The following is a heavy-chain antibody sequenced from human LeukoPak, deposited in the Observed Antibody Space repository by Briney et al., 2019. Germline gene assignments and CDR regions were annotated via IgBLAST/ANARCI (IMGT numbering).Heavy chain of an antibody. D-gene: IGHD3-3*01. CDR2: IIPIFGIA. V-gene: IGHV1-69*04. CDR3: ARVSTQAPKDITIFGVVTYTHLDYGMDV. CDR1: GGTFSSYA. J-gene: IGHJ6*02. Sequence: SVKVSCKASGGTFSSYAISWVRQAPGQGLEWMGRIIPIFGIANYAQKFQGRATITADKSTSTAYMELSSLRSEDTAVYYCARVSTQAPKDITIFGVVTYTHLDYGMDVWGQGTTVTVSS.